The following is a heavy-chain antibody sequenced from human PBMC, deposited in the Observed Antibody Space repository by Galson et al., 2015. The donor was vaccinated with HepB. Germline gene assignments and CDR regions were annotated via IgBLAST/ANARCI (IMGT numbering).Heavy chain of an antibody. CDR1: GGTFSSYA. J-gene: IGHJ6*02. V-gene: IGHV1-69*13. Sequence: QSGAEVKKPGASVKVSCMASGGTFSSYAISWVRQAPGQGLERMGGIIPIFGTANYAQKFQGRVTITADESTSTAYIELSSLRSEDTAVYYCARDWSSSSWLLVQRNYYYYYGMDVWGQGTTVTVSS. D-gene: IGHD6-13*01. CDR2: IIPIFGTA. CDR3: ARDWSSSSWLLVQRNYYYYYGMDV.